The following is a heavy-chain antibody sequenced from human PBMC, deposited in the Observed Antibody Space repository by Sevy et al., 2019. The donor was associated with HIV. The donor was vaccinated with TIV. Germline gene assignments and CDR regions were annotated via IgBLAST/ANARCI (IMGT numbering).Heavy chain of an antibody. J-gene: IGHJ6*02. CDR1: GFTFSNAW. V-gene: IGHV3-15*01. CDR2: IKSKTDGGTT. Sequence: GGSLRLSCAASGFTFSNAWMSWVRQAPGKGLEWVGRIKSKTDGGTTDYAAPVKGRFTISRDDSKNTLYLQMNSLKTEDTAVYYCTTAAQHYDILTGYYIRVSYGRDGMDVWGQGTTVTISS. D-gene: IGHD3-9*01. CDR3: TTAAQHYDILTGYYIRVSYGRDGMDV.